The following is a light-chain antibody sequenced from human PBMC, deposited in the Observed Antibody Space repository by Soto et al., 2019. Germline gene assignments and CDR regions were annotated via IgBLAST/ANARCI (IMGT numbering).Light chain of an antibody. Sequence: QSVLTQPASVSGSPGQSITISCTGTSSDVGGSDYVSWYQQHPGKVPRLMIYDISYRPSGVSNRFSGSKSGNTASLTISGLQAEDEADYYCSSYTSSSTWGVLFGGGTKVTVL. CDR2: DIS. CDR3: SSYTSSSTWGVL. J-gene: IGLJ2*01. CDR1: SSDVGGSDY. V-gene: IGLV2-14*01.